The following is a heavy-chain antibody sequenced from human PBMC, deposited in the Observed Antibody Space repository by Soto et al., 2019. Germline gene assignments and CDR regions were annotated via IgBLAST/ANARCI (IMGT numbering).Heavy chain of an antibody. V-gene: IGHV3-64D*06. D-gene: IGHD5-18*01. Sequence: EVQLVESGGGLVQPGGSLRLSCSASGFTFSSYAMHWVRQAPGKGLEYVSAISSNGGSTYYADSVKGRFTISRDNSKNTLYLQTSSLIAEDTAVYYCVKGLGYSYGYTPFDYWGQGTLVTVSS. CDR2: ISSNGGST. CDR3: VKGLGYSYGYTPFDY. J-gene: IGHJ4*02. CDR1: GFTFSSYA.